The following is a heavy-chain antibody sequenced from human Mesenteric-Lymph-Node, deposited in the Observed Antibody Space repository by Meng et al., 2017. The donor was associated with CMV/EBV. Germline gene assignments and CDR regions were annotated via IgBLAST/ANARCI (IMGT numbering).Heavy chain of an antibody. CDR2: IWYDGSNK. D-gene: IGHD3-16*01. Sequence: GESLKISCAASGFTFSSYAMSWVRQAPGKGLEWVAVIWYDGSNKYHADSVKGRFTMSRDNSKNTLYLQMNSLRAEDTAVYYCARDGGLYSNNYYGYYGMDVWGQGTTVTVSS. V-gene: IGHV3-33*08. CDR1: GFTFSSYA. J-gene: IGHJ6*02. CDR3: ARDGGLYSNNYYGYYGMDV.